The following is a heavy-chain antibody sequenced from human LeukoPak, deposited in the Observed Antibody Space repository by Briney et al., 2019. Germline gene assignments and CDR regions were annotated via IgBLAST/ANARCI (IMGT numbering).Heavy chain of an antibody. CDR2: ISAYNGNT. CDR3: ARDHLDIVPAIYSY. J-gene: IGHJ4*02. D-gene: IGHD5-12*01. V-gene: IGHV1-18*01. CDR1: GYTFTSYG. Sequence: ASVKVSCKASGYTFTSYGISWVRQAPGQGLEWMGWISAYNGNTNYAQKLQGRVTMTTDTSTSTAYMELRSLRSDDTAVYYCARDHLDIVPAIYSYWSQGTLVTVSS.